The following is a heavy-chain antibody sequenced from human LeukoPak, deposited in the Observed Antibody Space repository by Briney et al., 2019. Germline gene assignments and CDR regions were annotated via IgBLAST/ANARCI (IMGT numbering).Heavy chain of an antibody. D-gene: IGHD6-13*01. CDR1: GGSISSGGYY. V-gene: IGHV4-31*03. Sequence: SETLSLTCTVSGGSISSGGYYWSWIRQHPGKGLEWIGYIYYSGSTYYNPSLKSRVTISVDTSKNQFSLKLSSVTAADTAVYYCARVTRPLYSSSWYYFDYWGLGTLVTVSS. J-gene: IGHJ4*02. CDR2: IYYSGST. CDR3: ARVTRPLYSSSWYYFDY.